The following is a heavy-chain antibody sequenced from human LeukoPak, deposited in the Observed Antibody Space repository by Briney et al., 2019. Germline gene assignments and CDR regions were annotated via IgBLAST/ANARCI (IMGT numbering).Heavy chain of an antibody. CDR3: ARVAFKSSSWYAFYYYGMDV. J-gene: IGHJ6*02. CDR1: GYTFTSYG. CDR2: ISAYNGNT. D-gene: IGHD6-13*01. Sequence: ASVKVSCKASGYTFTSYGISWVRQAPGQGLEWMGWISAYNGNTNYAQKLQGRVTMTTDTSTSTAYMELRSLRSDDTAVYYCARVAFKSSSWYAFYYYGMDVWGQGTTVTVSS. V-gene: IGHV1-18*01.